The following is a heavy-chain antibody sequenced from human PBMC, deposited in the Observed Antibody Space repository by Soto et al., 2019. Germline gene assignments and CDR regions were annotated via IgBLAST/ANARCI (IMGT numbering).Heavy chain of an antibody. CDR1: CGSIGNLGYC. J-gene: IGHJ3*02. Sequence: PSQPLCLTSTVSCGSIGNLGYCWGLIRQPPGKGLEWIGSIYYSGSTYYNPSLKSRVTISVDTSKNQFSLKLSSVTAADTAVYYCARVSRRYNWNYMDPPAALDIWGQGTMVTVSS. D-gene: IGHD1-7*01. CDR2: IYYSGST. CDR3: ARVSRRYNWNYMDPPAALDI. V-gene: IGHV4-39*01.